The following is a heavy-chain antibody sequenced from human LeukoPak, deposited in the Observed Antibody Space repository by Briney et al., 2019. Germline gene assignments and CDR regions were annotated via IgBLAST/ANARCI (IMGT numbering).Heavy chain of an antibody. V-gene: IGHV3-30*03. Sequence: GRSLRLSCAASGFTFSSYDMHWVRQAPGKGLEWVALISYDGSNKYYADSVKGRFTISRDNSKNTLYLQMNSLRAEDTAVYYCARAVGPFDIWGQGTMVTVSS. J-gene: IGHJ3*02. CDR1: GFTFSSYD. CDR2: ISYDGSNK. CDR3: ARAVGPFDI.